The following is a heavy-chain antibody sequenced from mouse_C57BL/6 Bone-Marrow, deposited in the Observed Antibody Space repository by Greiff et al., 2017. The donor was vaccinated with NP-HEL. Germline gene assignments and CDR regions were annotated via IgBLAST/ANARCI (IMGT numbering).Heavy chain of an antibody. Sequence: VQLQQSGAELVRPGASVTLSCKASGYTFTDYEMHWVKQTPVHGLEWIGAIGPETGGTAYNQKFKGKAILTADKSSSTAYMELRSLTSEDSAVYYCTPNWDYWGQGTTLTVSS. J-gene: IGHJ2*01. CDR3: TPNWDY. V-gene: IGHV1-15*01. CDR2: IGPETGGT. D-gene: IGHD4-1*01. CDR1: GYTFTDYE.